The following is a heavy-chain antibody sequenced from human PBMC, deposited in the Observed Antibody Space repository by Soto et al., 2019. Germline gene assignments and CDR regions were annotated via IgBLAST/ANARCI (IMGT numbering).Heavy chain of an antibody. CDR1: GGSISSSSYY. V-gene: IGHV4-39*01. CDR3: ARHADYGDYNWFDP. Sequence: SETLSLTCTVSGGSISSSSYYWGWIRQPPGKGLEWIGSIYYSGSTYYNPSLKSRVTISVDTSKNQFSLKLSSVTAADTAVYYCARHADYGDYNWFDPWGQGTLVTVSS. J-gene: IGHJ5*02. D-gene: IGHD4-17*01. CDR2: IYYSGST.